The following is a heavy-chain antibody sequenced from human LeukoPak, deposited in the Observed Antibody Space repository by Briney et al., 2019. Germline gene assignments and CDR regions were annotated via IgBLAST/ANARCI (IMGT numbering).Heavy chain of an antibody. CDR3: AKGRNWNHDPWYFDL. CDR2: IWYGGSNK. J-gene: IGHJ2*01. D-gene: IGHD1-14*01. CDR1: GFTFGTFW. V-gene: IGHV3-30*02. Sequence: GGSLRLSCAGSGFTFGTFWMHWVRQAPGKGLEWVAVIWYGGSNKYYADSVKGRFTISRDNSKNTLYLQMNSLRAEDTAVYYCAKGRNWNHDPWYFDLWGRGTLVTVSS.